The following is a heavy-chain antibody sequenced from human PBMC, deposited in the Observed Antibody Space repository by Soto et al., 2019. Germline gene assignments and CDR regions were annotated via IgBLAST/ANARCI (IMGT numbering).Heavy chain of an antibody. CDR1: GGTFSSYA. D-gene: IGHD6-13*01. CDR2: IIPIFGTA. J-gene: IGHJ4*02. V-gene: IGHV1-69*13. CDR3: ARGGEYSSSWYYFDY. Sequence: SVKVSCKASGGTFSSYAISWVRQAPGQGLEWMGGIIPIFGTANYAQKFQGRVTITADESTSTAYMELSSLRSEDTAVYYCARGGEYSSSWYYFDYWGQGTLVTVSS.